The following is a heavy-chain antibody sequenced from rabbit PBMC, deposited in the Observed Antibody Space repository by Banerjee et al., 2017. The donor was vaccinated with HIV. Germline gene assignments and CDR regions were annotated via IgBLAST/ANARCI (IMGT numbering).Heavy chain of an antibody. J-gene: IGHJ4*01. Sequence: QEQLVESGGGLVQPGGSLKLSCKASGFDFSSYGVSWVRQAPGKGLEWIGYIDPVFGSTIYASWVNGRFTISSHNAQNTLYLQLNSLTAADTATYFCARGGYDANYFNLWGPAPSSPS. V-gene: IGHV1S47*01. D-gene: IGHD6-1*01. CDR3: ARGGYDANYFNL. CDR1: GFDFSSYG. CDR2: IDPVFGST.